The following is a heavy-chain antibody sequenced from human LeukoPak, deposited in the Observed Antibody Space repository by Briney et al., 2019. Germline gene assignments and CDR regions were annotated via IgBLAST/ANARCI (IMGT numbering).Heavy chain of an antibody. CDR2: INHSGST. D-gene: IGHD6-19*01. J-gene: IGHJ4*02. V-gene: IGHV4-34*01. Sequence: PSETLSLTCTVSGGSISFYYWSWIRQPPGKGLEWIGEINHSGSTNYNPSLKSRVTISVDTSKNQFSLKLSSVTAADTAVYYCARHGRVAVAGTRGFDYWGQGTLVTVSS. CDR1: GGSISFYY. CDR3: ARHGRVAVAGTRGFDY.